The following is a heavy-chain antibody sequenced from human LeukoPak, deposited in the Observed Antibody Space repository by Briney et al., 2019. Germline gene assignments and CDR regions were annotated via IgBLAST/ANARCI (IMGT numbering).Heavy chain of an antibody. V-gene: IGHV3-30*02. J-gene: IGHJ4*02. Sequence: GSLRLSCAASGFTFSTYGMHWVRQAPGKGLEWVAFIRYDGSNKYYADSVKGRFTISRDNSKNTLYLQMNSLRAEDTAVYYCAKDGSRHYDILAGYYTFDYWGQGTLVTVSS. CDR3: AKDGSRHYDILAGYYTFDY. D-gene: IGHD3-9*01. CDR2: IRYDGSNK. CDR1: GFTFSTYG.